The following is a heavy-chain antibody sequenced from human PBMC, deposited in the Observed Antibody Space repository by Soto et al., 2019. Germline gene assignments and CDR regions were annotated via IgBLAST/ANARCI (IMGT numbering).Heavy chain of an antibody. CDR2: ISCSSSYI. CDR1: GFTFNNYG. D-gene: IGHD3-22*01. CDR3: ARVVDYCDPYYYYGMDV. Sequence: EVQLVESGGGLVEPGGSLRLSCAASGFTFNNYGMNWVRQAPGKGLEWVSSISCSSSYIYYADSVKGRFTISRDNAKNSLYLQMNSLRAEDTAVYYCARVVDYCDPYYYYGMDVWGQGTTVTVSS. V-gene: IGHV3-21*01. J-gene: IGHJ6*02.